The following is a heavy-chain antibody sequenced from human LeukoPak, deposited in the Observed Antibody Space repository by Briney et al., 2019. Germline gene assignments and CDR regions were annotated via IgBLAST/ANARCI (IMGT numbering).Heavy chain of an antibody. CDR3: ARTTGSFYFYYYMDV. CDR2: ISYTGST. J-gene: IGHJ6*03. V-gene: IGHV4-39*07. CDR1: GGSIRSGTYY. Sequence: SETLSLTCTVSGGSIRSGTYYWGYIRQPPGKGPEWIGSISYTGSTYYNPSLKSRVTISVDTSKNQFSLRLSSVTAADTAVYYCARTTGSFYFYYYMDVWGKGTTVTVSS. D-gene: IGHD1-26*01.